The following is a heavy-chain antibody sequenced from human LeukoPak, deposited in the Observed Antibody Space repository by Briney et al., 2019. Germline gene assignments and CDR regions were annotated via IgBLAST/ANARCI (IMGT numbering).Heavy chain of an antibody. CDR3: ASHVNYDSSGYYKVGWFDP. CDR1: GYSISSGYY. CDR2: IYHSGST. Sequence: SETLSLTCTVSGYSISSGYYWGWIRQPPGKGLEWIGSIYHSGSTYYNPSLKSRVTISVDTSKNQFSLKLSSVTAADTAVYYCASHVNYDSSGYYKVGWFDPWGQGTLVTVSS. V-gene: IGHV4-38-2*02. D-gene: IGHD3-22*01. J-gene: IGHJ5*02.